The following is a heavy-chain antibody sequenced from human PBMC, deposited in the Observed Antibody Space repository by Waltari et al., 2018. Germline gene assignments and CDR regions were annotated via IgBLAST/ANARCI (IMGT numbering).Heavy chain of an antibody. CDR2: IHYSGST. CDR3: ARHLPSNWKYDY. J-gene: IGHJ4*02. D-gene: IGHD1-7*01. V-gene: IGHV4-59*08. CDR1: GGSIRTSY. Sequence: QVQLQESGPGLVKPSETLSLTCTVSGGSIRTSYWSWIRPPPGKGLEWIGYIHYSGSTNYSPSLKSRVAISVDTSKNQFSLKLNSVTAADTAVYYCARHLPSNWKYDYWGQGTLVTVSS.